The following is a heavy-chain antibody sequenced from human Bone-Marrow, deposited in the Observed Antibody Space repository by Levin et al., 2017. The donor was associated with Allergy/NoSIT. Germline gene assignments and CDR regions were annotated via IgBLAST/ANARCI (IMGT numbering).Heavy chain of an antibody. CDR2: IIPMFGTA. CDR1: GGTFSSYA. Sequence: AASVKVSCKASGGTFSSYAISWVRQAPGQGLEWMGGIIPMFGTANYAQKFQGRVTITADESTSTAYMELSSLRSEDTAVYYCARAHLSWSEGAGAFDIWGQGTMVTVSS. CDR3: ARAHLSWSEGAGAFDI. D-gene: IGHD6-13*01. J-gene: IGHJ3*02. V-gene: IGHV1-69*13.